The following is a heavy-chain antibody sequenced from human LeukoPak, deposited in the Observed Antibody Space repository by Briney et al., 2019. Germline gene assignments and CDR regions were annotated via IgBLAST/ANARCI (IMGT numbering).Heavy chain of an antibody. Sequence: GGTLRLSCAASGFTFSSYGMSWVRQAPGKGLEWVSSISGRSGSTYYADSVKGRFTISRDNSNTTLSLQMDSLRAEDTAVYYCAKDSLRYFDWLLSRLDYWGQGTLVTVSS. D-gene: IGHD3-9*01. CDR1: GFTFSSYG. CDR3: AKDSLRYFDWLLSRLDY. J-gene: IGHJ4*02. CDR2: ISGRSGST. V-gene: IGHV3-23*01.